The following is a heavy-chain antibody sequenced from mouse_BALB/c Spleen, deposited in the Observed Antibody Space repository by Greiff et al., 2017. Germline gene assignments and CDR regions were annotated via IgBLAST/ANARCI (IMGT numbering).Heavy chain of an antibody. CDR1: GYTFTSYW. CDR3: ASGWTGKDFDD. D-gene: IGHD4-1*01. Sequence: QVQLQQSGAELARPGASVKLSCKASGYTFTSYWMQWVKQRPGQGLEWIGAIYPGDGDTRYTQKFKGKATLTADKSSSTAYMQLSSLASEDSAVYYCASGWTGKDFDDWGQGTTLTVSS. CDR2: IYPGDGDT. V-gene: IGHV1-87*01. J-gene: IGHJ2*01.